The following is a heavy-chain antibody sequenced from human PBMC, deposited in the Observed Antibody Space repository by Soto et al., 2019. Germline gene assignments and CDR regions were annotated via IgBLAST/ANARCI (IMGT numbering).Heavy chain of an antibody. D-gene: IGHD3-3*01. Sequence: GGSLRLSCAASGFTFSNAWMNWVRQAPGKGLEWVGRIKSKTDGGTTDYAAPEKGRFTISRDDSKSTLYMQMNSLKTRDTAVYYCTTLTRSGFFWSGYSFTPYYYCMDVWGQGTTVTVSS. CDR3: TTLTRSGFFWSGYSFTPYYYCMDV. V-gene: IGHV3-15*07. J-gene: IGHJ6*02. CDR2: IKSKTDGGTT. CDR1: GFTFSNAW.